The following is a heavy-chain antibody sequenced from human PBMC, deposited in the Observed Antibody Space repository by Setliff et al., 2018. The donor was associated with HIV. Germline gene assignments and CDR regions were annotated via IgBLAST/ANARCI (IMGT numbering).Heavy chain of an antibody. D-gene: IGHD4-4*01. Sequence: ASVKVSCKPPGHTFTNYDIHWMRRAPGQGLEWMGWMNPNSGVSGYALKFHDRVTMTRDTSITTLYMELSSLRSEDTAVYYCARDPRLDTVTDGGAFDIWGQGTMVTVSS. V-gene: IGHV1-8*01. CDR2: MNPNSGVS. CDR1: GHTFTNYD. CDR3: ARDPRLDTVTDGGAFDI. J-gene: IGHJ3*02.